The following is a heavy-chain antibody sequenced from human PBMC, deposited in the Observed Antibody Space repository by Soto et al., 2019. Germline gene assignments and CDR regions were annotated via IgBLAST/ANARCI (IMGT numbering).Heavy chain of an antibody. CDR1: GYSYTSYW. Sequence: LKVSWKGSGYSYTSYWFGWVRQMPGKGLEWMGIIYPGDSDTRYSPSFQGQVTISADKSISTAYLQWSSLKASDTAMYYCARPKLAHSSSWYSYWGQGILVTVSS. D-gene: IGHD6-13*01. CDR2: IYPGDSDT. J-gene: IGHJ4*02. V-gene: IGHV5-51*01. CDR3: ARPKLAHSSSWYSY.